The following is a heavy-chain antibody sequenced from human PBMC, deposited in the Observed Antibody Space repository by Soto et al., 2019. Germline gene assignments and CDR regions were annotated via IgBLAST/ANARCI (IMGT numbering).Heavy chain of an antibody. V-gene: IGHV1-3*01. CDR3: ARGGVFFFAAPTNPFDY. J-gene: IGHJ4*02. CDR1: GYTFSSYA. D-gene: IGHD3-10*01. Sequence: GPSVKVSCKASGYTFSSYAMHWVRQAPGQRLEWMGWINAGNGNTKYSQKFQGRVTMTRNTSISTAYMELSSLRSEDTAVYYCARGGVFFFAAPTNPFDYWGQGTLVTVSS. CDR2: INAGNGNT.